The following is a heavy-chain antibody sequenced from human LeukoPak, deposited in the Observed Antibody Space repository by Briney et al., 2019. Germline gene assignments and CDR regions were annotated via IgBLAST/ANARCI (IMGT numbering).Heavy chain of an antibody. Sequence: PSETLSLTCTVSGGSISSGGYYWSWIRQHRGKGLEWIGYIYYSGSTYYNPSLKSRVTISVDTSKNQFSLKLSSVTAADTAVYYCARRYGSGFDYWGQGTLVTVSS. D-gene: IGHD3-10*01. CDR1: GGSISSGGYY. V-gene: IGHV4-31*03. CDR2: IYYSGST. CDR3: ARRYGSGFDY. J-gene: IGHJ4*02.